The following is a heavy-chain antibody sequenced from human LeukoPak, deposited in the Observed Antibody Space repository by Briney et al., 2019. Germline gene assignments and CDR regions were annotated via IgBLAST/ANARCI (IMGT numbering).Heavy chain of an antibody. D-gene: IGHD6-13*01. V-gene: IGHV3-11*05. CDR1: FAFLDYY. Sequence: FAFLDYYMSLIRQALGMGVEWVSDISSTTIYTNYADSVSGRFIISRDNAKNSLYLQMNSLRAEDTAVYYCAREDGYSSSWYSDYWGQGTLVTVSS. CDR3: AREDGYSSSWYSDY. CDR2: ISSTTIYT. J-gene: IGHJ4*02.